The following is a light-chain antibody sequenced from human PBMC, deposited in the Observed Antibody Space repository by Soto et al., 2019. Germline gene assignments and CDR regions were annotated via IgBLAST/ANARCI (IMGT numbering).Light chain of an antibody. Sequence: EIAMTQSPATLSVSPGDQPTPSSRPSKTFSPDLAWYQQIPGQPPRLLIYSASTRATGVPARFTGSGSGSEFTLTISGLQSEDFAIYYCQQGHNWPLTFGQGTRLEI. CDR2: SAS. CDR3: QQGHNWPLT. V-gene: IGKV3-15*01. CDR1: KTFSPD. J-gene: IGKJ2*01.